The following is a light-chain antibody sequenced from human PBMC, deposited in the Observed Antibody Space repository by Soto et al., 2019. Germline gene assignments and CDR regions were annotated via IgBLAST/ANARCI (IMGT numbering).Light chain of an antibody. Sequence: QSALTQPASVSGSPGQSITVSCTGTTSDVGGYDYVAWYQQHPGKAPKLMIYDVSSRPSGVSYGFSGAKSGNTASLTISGLQAEDEADYYCSSYLGSSTLSGVFGTGAKLTVL. CDR1: TSDVGGYDY. CDR3: SSYLGSSTLSGV. J-gene: IGLJ1*01. V-gene: IGLV2-14*01. CDR2: DVS.